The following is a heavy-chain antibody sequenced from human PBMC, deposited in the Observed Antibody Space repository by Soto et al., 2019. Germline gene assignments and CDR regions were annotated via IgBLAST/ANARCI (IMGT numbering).Heavy chain of an antibody. CDR1: GFTFSSYW. J-gene: IGHJ4*02. CDR3: ARDPEYSRNTIFGVVIMFGADY. Sequence: EVQLVESGGGLVQPGGSLRLSCAASGFTFSSYWMSWVRQAPGKGLEWVANIKQDGSEKYYVDSVKGRFTISRDNAKNSLYLQMNSLRAEDTAVYYCARDPEYSRNTIFGVVIMFGADYWGQGTLVTVSS. CDR2: IKQDGSEK. D-gene: IGHD3-3*01. V-gene: IGHV3-7*03.